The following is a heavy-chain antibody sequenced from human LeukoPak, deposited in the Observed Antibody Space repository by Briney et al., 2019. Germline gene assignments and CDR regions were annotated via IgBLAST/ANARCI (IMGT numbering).Heavy chain of an antibody. J-gene: IGHJ4*02. CDR1: GFTVSSNY. Sequence: GGSLRLSCAASGFTVSSNYMSWVRQAPGKGLEWVSVIYSGGSTYYADSVKGRFTISRDNSKNTLYLQMNSLRAEDTAVYYCARGGSIAARPWYDSSGYIDYWGQGTLVTVSS. CDR3: ARGGSIAARPWYDSSGYIDY. D-gene: IGHD3-22*01. V-gene: IGHV3-53*01. CDR2: IYSGGST.